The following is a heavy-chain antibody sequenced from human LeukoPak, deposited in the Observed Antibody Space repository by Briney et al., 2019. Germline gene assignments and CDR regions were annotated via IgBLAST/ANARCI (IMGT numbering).Heavy chain of an antibody. CDR3: ARVFARPPSYFDY. CDR1: GFTVSRNY. CDR2: IYSGGST. D-gene: IGHD3-16*01. V-gene: IGHV3-53*01. J-gene: IGHJ4*02. Sequence: GGSLRLSCAASGFTVSRNYMSWVRQAPGKGLEWVSVIYSGGSTYYADSVKGRFTISRDNSKNTLYLQMNSLRAEDTAVYYCARVFARPPSYFDYWGQGTLVTVSS.